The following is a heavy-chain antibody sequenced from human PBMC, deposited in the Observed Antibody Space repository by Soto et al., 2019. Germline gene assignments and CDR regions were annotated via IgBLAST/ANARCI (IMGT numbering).Heavy chain of an antibody. CDR3: ARGLRKAGVPRGGYGMDV. J-gene: IGHJ6*02. CDR1: GSSVSSNDYY. CDR2: VYGSGNT. D-gene: IGHD2-15*01. Sequence: PSETLSLTCTVSGSSVSSNDYYWSWIRQPPGRGLEWIGAVYGSGNTYNNTSLKSRLTISVETSKHQFSMKLTSVTAADTAVYYCARGLRKAGVPRGGYGMDVWGQGTTVTVSS. V-gene: IGHV4-30-4*01.